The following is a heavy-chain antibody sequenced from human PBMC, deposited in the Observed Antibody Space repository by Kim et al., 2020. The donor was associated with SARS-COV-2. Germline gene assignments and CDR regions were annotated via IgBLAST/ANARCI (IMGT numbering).Heavy chain of an antibody. Sequence: SETLSLTCAVYGGSFSGYYWSWIRQPPGKGLEWIGEINHSGSTNYNPSLKSRVTISVDTSKNQFSLKLSSVTAADTAVYYCARGHYLWFGERYYFDYWGQGTLVTVSS. CDR2: INHSGST. D-gene: IGHD3-10*01. CDR3: ARGHYLWFGERYYFDY. CDR1: GGSFSGYY. J-gene: IGHJ4*02. V-gene: IGHV4-34*01.